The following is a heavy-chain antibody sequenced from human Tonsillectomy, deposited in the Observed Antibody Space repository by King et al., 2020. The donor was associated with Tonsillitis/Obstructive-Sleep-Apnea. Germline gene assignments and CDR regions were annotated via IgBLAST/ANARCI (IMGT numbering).Heavy chain of an antibody. CDR2: ISRSSCYI. CDR1: GFTFSSYS. D-gene: IGHD6-19*01. V-gene: IGHV3-21*01. CDR3: ARGETVAVAGHYMDV. J-gene: IGHJ6*03. Sequence: VQLVESGGGLVKPGGSLRLSCAASGFTFSSYSMNWVRQAPGKGLEWVSSISRSSCYIYYEDSVKGRFTISRDNAKNSLYLQMNSLRAEDTAVFYCARGETVAVAGHYMDVWGKGTTVTVSS.